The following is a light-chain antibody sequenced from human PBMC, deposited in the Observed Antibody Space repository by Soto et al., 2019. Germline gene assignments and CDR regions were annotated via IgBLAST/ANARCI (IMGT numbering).Light chain of an antibody. V-gene: IGKV3-15*01. J-gene: IGKJ3*01. Sequence: EIVMTQSPATLSVSPGERATLSCRASQSVSSNLAWYQQKPGQAPRLLIYGASTRATGIPARFSGSGSWTDFTLTTNSQQTDDYALYDCQQDNNWQGTFGTGTKVDIK. CDR1: QSVSSN. CDR2: GAS. CDR3: QQDNNWQGT.